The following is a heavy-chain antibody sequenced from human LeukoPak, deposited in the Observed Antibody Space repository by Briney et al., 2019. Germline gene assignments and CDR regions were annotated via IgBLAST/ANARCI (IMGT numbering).Heavy chain of an antibody. Sequence: SESLSLAFTVAGGSIGRHYWTWIRPPPGEGLEWRGYASDGGRSNYNPSLTSRVNICLDTCKNRFSLRLASVTAADTAFFYCPAEREGALGIRNWFHPWAQETLLPVPS. CDR2: ASDGGRS. CDR1: GGSIGRHY. J-gene: IGHJ5*02. CDR3: PAEREGALGIRNWFHP. V-gene: IGHV4-59*11. D-gene: IGHD7-27*01.